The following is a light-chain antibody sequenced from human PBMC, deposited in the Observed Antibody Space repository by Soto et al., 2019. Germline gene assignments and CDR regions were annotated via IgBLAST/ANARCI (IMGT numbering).Light chain of an antibody. J-gene: IGKJ5*01. CDR3: QQYTNAHGIT. CDR1: QGVGNKY. CDR2: AAS. V-gene: IGKV3-20*01. Sequence: IALTQFPSTLFLSTGERATLSCRASQGVGNKYLAWYQQRPGQAPSLLIYAASSRATGVPDRFSGSGSGTDFTLTISRLEPEDFAVYYCQQYTNAHGITFGQGTRLEIK.